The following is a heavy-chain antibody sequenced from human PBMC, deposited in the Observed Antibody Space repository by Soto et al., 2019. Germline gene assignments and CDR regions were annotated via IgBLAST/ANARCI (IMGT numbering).Heavy chain of an antibody. CDR3: ARDPGRAVAAAGTLYYGMDV. CDR1: GGTFSSYA. J-gene: IGHJ6*02. V-gene: IGHV1-69*01. D-gene: IGHD6-13*01. CDR2: IIPIFGTA. Sequence: QVQLVQSGAEVKKPGSSVKVSCNASGGTFSSYAISWVRQAPGQGLEWMGGIIPIFGTANYAQKFQGRVTITADESTSTAYMELSSLRSEDTAVYYCARDPGRAVAAAGTLYYGMDVWGQGTTVTVSS.